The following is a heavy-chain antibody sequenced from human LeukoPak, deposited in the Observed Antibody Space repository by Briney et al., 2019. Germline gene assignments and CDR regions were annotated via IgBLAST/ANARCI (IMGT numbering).Heavy chain of an antibody. V-gene: IGHV4-34*01. CDR3: ARVGYYYDSSGMYFQH. D-gene: IGHD3-22*01. CDR1: GGSFSGYY. CDR2: INHSGST. Sequence: PSETLSLTCAVYGGSFSGYYWSWIRQPPGKGLEWIGEINHSGSTNYNPSLKSRVTISVDTSKNQFSLKLSSVTAADTAVYYCARVGYYYDSSGMYFQHWGQGTLVTVSS. J-gene: IGHJ1*01.